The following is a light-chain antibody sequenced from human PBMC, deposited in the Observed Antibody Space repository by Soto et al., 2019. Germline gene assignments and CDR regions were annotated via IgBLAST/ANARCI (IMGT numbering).Light chain of an antibody. Sequence: EIVLTQFPATLSVSPGERATLTCRASQSVSSNLAWYQQKPGQAPRLLIYGASTRATGIPARFSGSGSGTDFTLTISRLEPEDFAVYYCQQYGSSPMYTFAQGTKVDIK. V-gene: IGKV3-20*01. CDR1: QSVSSN. CDR3: QQYGSSPMYT. J-gene: IGKJ2*01. CDR2: GAS.